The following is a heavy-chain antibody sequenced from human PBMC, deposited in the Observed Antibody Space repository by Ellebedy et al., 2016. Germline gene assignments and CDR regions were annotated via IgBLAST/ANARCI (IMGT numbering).Heavy chain of an antibody. Sequence: GESLKISCVASGITFRASHMHWVRQAPGKGLDWVAIIWYDESEEYYADSVKGRFTVSRDNSRDTLYLQMNNLRAEDTGVYYCVRDDDGALDSWGQGALVTVSS. V-gene: IGHV3-33*01. CDR2: IWYDESEE. D-gene: IGHD3-16*01. J-gene: IGHJ5*01. CDR1: GITFRASH. CDR3: VRDDDGALDS.